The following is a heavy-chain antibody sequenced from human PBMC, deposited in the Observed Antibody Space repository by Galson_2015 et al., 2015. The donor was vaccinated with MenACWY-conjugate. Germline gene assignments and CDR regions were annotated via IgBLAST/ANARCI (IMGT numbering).Heavy chain of an antibody. V-gene: IGHV1-18*01. CDR3: ARDVTYYYGSGNLDV. CDR2: ISAYNGNT. J-gene: IGHJ6*02. Sequence: SVKVSCKASGYTFNTHGISWVRQAPGQGLQWMGWISAYNGNTNYAQNFQGRFSMTTDTSTSTAFMELRSLRSDDTAVCYCARDVTYYYGSGNLDVWGQGTTVTVSS. D-gene: IGHD3-10*01. CDR1: GYTFNTHG.